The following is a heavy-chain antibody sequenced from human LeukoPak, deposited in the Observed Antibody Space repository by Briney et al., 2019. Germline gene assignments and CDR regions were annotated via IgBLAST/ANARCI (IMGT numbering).Heavy chain of an antibody. Sequence: GGSPRLSCAASGFPFSSYAMHWVRQAPGKGLEWVAVISYDGSNKYYADSVKDRFTISRDNSKNTLYLQMNSLRAEDTAVYYCARAGYSSIWYGNYFDYWGQGTLVTVSS. CDR2: ISYDGSNK. V-gene: IGHV3-30-3*01. D-gene: IGHD6-13*01. CDR1: GFPFSSYA. CDR3: ARAGYSSIWYGNYFDY. J-gene: IGHJ4*02.